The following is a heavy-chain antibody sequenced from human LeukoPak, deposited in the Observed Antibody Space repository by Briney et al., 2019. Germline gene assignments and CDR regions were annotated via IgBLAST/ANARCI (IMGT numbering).Heavy chain of an antibody. J-gene: IGHJ5*02. V-gene: IGHV3-30*04. CDR2: ISYDGSNE. Sequence: GGSLRLSCAASGFTFSSYVMHWVRQAPGKGLEWVAIISYDGSNEYYADSVKGRFTISRDNSKNTLYLQMNSLRAEDTAVYYCARPNRGAKLHSWFDPWGQGTLVTVSS. D-gene: IGHD1-26*01. CDR1: GFTFSSYV. CDR3: ARPNRGAKLHSWFDP.